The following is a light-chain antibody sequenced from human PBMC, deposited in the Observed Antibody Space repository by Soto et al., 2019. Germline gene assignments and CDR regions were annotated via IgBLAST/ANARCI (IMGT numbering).Light chain of an antibody. CDR3: QQLNSFPLS. Sequence: DIQLTQSPSFLSAFVGDRVTITCRASQGISSSLAWYQQRPGKAPKLLISAASTLRSGVPSRFSGSGSGTEFTLTISSLQLEDFATYYCQQLNSFPLSIGPGTKVDFK. J-gene: IGKJ3*01. CDR2: AAS. V-gene: IGKV1-9*01. CDR1: QGISSS.